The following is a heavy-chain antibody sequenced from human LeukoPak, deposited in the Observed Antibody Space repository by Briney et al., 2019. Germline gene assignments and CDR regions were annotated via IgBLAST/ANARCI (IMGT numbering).Heavy chain of an antibody. CDR3: ARVRAGIGSTSCCSYWYFDL. Sequence: GASVKVSCKASGYTFTSYGISWVRQAPGQGLEWMGIINPSGGSTSNAQKFQGRVTMTRDTSTSTVYMELSSLRSEDTAVYYCARVRAGIGSTSCCSYWYFDLWGRGTLVTVSS. CDR1: GYTFTSYG. J-gene: IGHJ2*01. CDR2: INPSGGST. D-gene: IGHD2-2*01. V-gene: IGHV1-46*01.